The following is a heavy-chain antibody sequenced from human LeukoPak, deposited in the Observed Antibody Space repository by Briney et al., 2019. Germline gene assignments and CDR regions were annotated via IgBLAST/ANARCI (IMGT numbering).Heavy chain of an antibody. D-gene: IGHD6-6*01. CDR1: GYTFTSYY. Sequence: ASVKVSCKASGYTFTSYYMHWVRQAPGQGLEWMGIINPSGGSTSYAQKFQGRVTMTRNTSISTAYMELSSLRSEDTAVYYCASVRIAARRYYYYYGMDVWGQGTTVTVSS. CDR3: ASVRIAARRYYYYYGMDV. J-gene: IGHJ6*02. V-gene: IGHV1-46*01. CDR2: INPSGGST.